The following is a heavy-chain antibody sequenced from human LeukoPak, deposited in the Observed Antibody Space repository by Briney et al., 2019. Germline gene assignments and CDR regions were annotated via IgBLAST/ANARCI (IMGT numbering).Heavy chain of an antibody. V-gene: IGHV1-2*02. J-gene: IGHJ6*02. CDR2: INPNSGGT. CDR3: ARALWGQYCSSTSCYGGEYYCYGMDV. Sequence: ASVRVSCTASGYTFTGYYMHWVRQAPGQGLEWMGWINPNSGGTNYAQKFQGRVTMTRDTSISTAYMELSRLRSDDTAEYYCARALWGQYCSSTSCYGGEYYCYGMDVWGQGTTVTVSS. CDR1: GYTFTGYY. D-gene: IGHD2-2*01.